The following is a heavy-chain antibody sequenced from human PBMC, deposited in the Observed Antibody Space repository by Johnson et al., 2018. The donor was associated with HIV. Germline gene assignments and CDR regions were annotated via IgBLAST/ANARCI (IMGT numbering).Heavy chain of an antibody. Sequence: QVQLVESGGGVVQPGGSLRLSCAASGFTFSSYGMHWVRQAPGKGLEWVAVISYDGSNKYYADSVKGRFTISRDNSKNTLYMQMNSLRAEDTAVYYCAREVESGIAGNDAFEIWGQGTMVTVSS. J-gene: IGHJ3*02. D-gene: IGHD6-13*01. CDR3: AREVESGIAGNDAFEI. V-gene: IGHV3-30*03. CDR2: ISYDGSNK. CDR1: GFTFSSYG.